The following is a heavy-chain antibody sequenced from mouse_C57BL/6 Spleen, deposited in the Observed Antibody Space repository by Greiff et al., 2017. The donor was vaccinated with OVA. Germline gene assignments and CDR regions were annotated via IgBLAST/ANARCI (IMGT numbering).Heavy chain of an antibody. CDR1: GYTFTDYY. V-gene: IGHV1-26*01. D-gene: IGHD1-1*01. Sequence: VQLQQSGPELVKPGASVKISCKASGYTFTDYYMNWVKQSHGKSLEWIGDINPNNGGTSYNQKFKGKATLTVDKSSSTAYMELRSLTSEDSAVYYCARDYGTSDYWGQGTTLTVSS. J-gene: IGHJ2*01. CDR2: INPNNGGT. CDR3: ARDYGTSDY.